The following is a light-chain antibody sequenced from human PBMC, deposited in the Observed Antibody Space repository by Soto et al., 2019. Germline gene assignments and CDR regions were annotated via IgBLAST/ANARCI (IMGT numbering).Light chain of an antibody. Sequence: DIPMTQSPSTLSGSVGDRVTITCRASQTISSWLAWYQQKPGKAPKLLIYKASTLKSGVPSRFSGSGSGTEFTLTISSLQPDDFATYYCQQYNSYSWTFGQGTKVEIK. J-gene: IGKJ1*01. CDR1: QTISSW. CDR2: KAS. V-gene: IGKV1-5*03. CDR3: QQYNSYSWT.